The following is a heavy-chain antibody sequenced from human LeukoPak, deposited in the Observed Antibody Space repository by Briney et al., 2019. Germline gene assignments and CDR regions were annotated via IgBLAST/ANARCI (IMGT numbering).Heavy chain of an antibody. J-gene: IGHJ4*02. Sequence: GGSLRLSCAASGFTFSSYEMNWVRQAPGKGLEWVSYISSSGSTIYYADSVEGRFTISRDNAKNSLYLQMNSLRAEDTAVYYCARFSYYYDSSGPEDWGQGTLVTVSS. CDR1: GFTFSSYE. CDR3: ARFSYYYDSSGPED. CDR2: ISSSGSTI. V-gene: IGHV3-48*03. D-gene: IGHD3-22*01.